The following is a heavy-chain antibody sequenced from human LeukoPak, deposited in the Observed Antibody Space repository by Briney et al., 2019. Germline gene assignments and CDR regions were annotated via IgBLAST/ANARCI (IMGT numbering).Heavy chain of an antibody. CDR3: ASSGWYTAFDI. Sequence: SATLSLTCTVSGGSISSYYWSWIRQPPGKGLEWIGYIYYSGSTNYNPSLKSRVTISVDTSKNQFSLKLSSVTAADTAVYYCASSGWYTAFDIWGQGTMVTVSS. D-gene: IGHD6-19*01. CDR2: IYYSGST. V-gene: IGHV4-59*01. CDR1: GGSISSYY. J-gene: IGHJ3*02.